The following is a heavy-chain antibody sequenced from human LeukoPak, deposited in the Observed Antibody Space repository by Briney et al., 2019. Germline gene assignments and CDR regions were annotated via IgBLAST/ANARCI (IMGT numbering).Heavy chain of an antibody. CDR2: IIPVFGTA. D-gene: IGHD3-3*01. CDR1: GGTFSSYA. J-gene: IGHJ5*02. Sequence: SVKVSCKASGGTFSSYAISWVRQAPGQGLEWMGRIIPVFGTANYAQKFQGRVTITTDESTSTAYMGLSSLRSEDTAVYYCASGKTNYDFWSGSPDNWFDPWGQGTLVTVSS. CDR3: ASGKTNYDFWSGSPDNWFDP. V-gene: IGHV1-69*05.